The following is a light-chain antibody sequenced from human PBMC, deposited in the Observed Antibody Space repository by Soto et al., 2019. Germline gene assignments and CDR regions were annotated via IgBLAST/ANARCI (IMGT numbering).Light chain of an antibody. CDR3: GSYAGGTTLV. CDR1: SSDVGGYDS. Sequence: QSALTQPASVSGSPGQSITISCTGSSSDVGGYDSVSWYQQHPGKAPKLLIYEVTKRPFGVSNRFSGSKSGNTASLTISGLQADDESDYYCGSYAGGTTLVFGGGTQLTVL. CDR2: EVT. J-gene: IGLJ3*02. V-gene: IGLV2-14*01.